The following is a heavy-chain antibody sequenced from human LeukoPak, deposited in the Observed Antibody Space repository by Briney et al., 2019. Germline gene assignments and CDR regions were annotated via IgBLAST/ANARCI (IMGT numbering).Heavy chain of an antibody. J-gene: IGHJ4*02. CDR3: ARVTTGGYYNY. CDR2: IYTSGST. V-gene: IGHV4-61*02. D-gene: IGHD3-22*01. CDR1: GGSISSGSYY. Sequence: QASETLSLTCTVSGGSISSGSYYWSWLRQPAGKGLEWIGRIYTSGSTNYHPSLKSRITISLDTSENHFSLKLSAVTAADTAVYYCARVTTGGYYNYWGQGTLVTVSS.